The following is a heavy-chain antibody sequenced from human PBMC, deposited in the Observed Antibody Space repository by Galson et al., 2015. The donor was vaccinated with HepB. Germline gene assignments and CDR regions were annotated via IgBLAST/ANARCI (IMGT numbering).Heavy chain of an antibody. CDR3: AREGPPACSSTSCYADPGAFDI. J-gene: IGHJ3*02. Sequence: SLRLSCAASGFTFSSDGMHWVRQAPGKGLEWVANIKQDGSERYYVDSVKGRFTISRDNAKNSLYLQMNSLRAEDTAVYYCAREGPPACSSTSCYADPGAFDIWGQGTMVTVSS. D-gene: IGHD2-2*01. V-gene: IGHV3-7*01. CDR2: IKQDGSER. CDR1: GFTFSSDG.